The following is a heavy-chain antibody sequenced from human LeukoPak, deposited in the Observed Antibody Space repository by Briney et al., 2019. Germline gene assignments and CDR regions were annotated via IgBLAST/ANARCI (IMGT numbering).Heavy chain of an antibody. V-gene: IGHV3-30-3*01. Sequence: PGGSLRLSCAASGFTFSSYAMHWVRQAPGKGLEWVAVISYDGSNKYYADSVKGRFTISRDNSKNTLYLQMNSLRAEDTAVYYCARADYDFWSGYSNWGQGTLVTVSS. CDR3: ARADYDFWSGYSN. D-gene: IGHD3-3*01. CDR1: GFTFSSYA. J-gene: IGHJ4*02. CDR2: ISYDGSNK.